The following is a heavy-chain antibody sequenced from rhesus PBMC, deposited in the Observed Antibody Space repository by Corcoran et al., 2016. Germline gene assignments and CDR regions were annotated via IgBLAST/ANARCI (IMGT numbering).Heavy chain of an antibody. D-gene: IGHD3-16*01. CDR3: ARDLTSGSYYFDY. Sequence: QVQLQESGPGLVKPSETLSLTCAVSGGSVSSSNWWSWIRQPPGKGLEWIGYISGSSGSTYYNPSLKSRVTISTDTSKNQFSLKLSSVTAAEPAVYYCARDLTSGSYYFDYWGQGVLVTVSS. CDR1: GGSVSSSNW. CDR2: ISGSSGST. J-gene: IGHJ4*01. V-gene: IGHV4-65*01.